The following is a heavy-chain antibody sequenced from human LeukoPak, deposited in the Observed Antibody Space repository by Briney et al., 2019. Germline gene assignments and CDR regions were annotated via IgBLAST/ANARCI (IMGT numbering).Heavy chain of an antibody. CDR1: GFTFSSSA. CDR3: ARDWSLFDY. D-gene: IGHD2-8*02. Sequence: PGGSLRLSCAASGFTFSSSAMSWVRQAPGEGLEWVSAISNNGGYTYYADSVKGRFTISRDNAKNSLYLQMNSLRAEDTAVYYCARDWSLFDYWGQGTLVTVSS. J-gene: IGHJ4*02. CDR2: ISNNGGYT. V-gene: IGHV3-21*01.